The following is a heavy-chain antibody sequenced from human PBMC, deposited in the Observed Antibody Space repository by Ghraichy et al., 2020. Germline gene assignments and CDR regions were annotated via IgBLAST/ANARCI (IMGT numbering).Heavy chain of an antibody. Sequence: GGSLRLSCAIGGFTFSSCSMNWVRQAPGKGLEWVSYISSSSVPKYYADSVNGRFTISRDNAKSLLFLQMNSLTAEDTAIYYCAGSIGDVSARYLDYWGQGTQVIVSS. CDR2: ISSSSVPK. V-gene: IGHV3-48*01. D-gene: IGHD3-3*01. CDR3: AGSIGDVSARYLDY. CDR1: GFTFSSCS. J-gene: IGHJ4*02.